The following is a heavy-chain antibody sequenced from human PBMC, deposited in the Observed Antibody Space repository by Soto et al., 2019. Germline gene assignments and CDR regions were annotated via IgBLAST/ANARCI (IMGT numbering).Heavy chain of an antibody. CDR3: ARDSVRSSGWYPLWYFDY. D-gene: IGHD6-19*01. J-gene: IGHJ4*02. Sequence: QVQLVQSGAGVKKPGCSVKVSCKASGGTFSSYAISWVRQAPGQGLEWVGGIIPIFGTVNYAQKFQGRVTITADESTSTAYKELSRLRSEDTAVYYCARDSVRSSGWYPLWYFDYWGQGTLVTVSS. V-gene: IGHV1-69*01. CDR2: IIPIFGTV. CDR1: GGTFSSYA.